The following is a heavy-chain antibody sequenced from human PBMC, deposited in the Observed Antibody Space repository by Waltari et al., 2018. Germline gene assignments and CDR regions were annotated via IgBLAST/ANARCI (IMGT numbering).Heavy chain of an antibody. V-gene: IGHV4-61*09. CDR2: IYTSGST. Sequence: QVQLQESGPGLGKPSQTLSRTCTVSGGSISSGRYYWSWLRQTAGKGLGWIGYIYTSGSTNYNPSLKSRVTISVDTSKNQFSLKLSSVAAADTAVYYCARDGGSGSYEDFDLWGRGTLVTVSS. J-gene: IGHJ2*01. CDR1: GGSISSGRYY. CDR3: ARDGGSGSYEDFDL. D-gene: IGHD3-10*01.